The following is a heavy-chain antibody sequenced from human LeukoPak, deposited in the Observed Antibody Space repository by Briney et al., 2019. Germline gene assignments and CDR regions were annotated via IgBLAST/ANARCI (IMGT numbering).Heavy chain of an antibody. CDR2: IYYRGST. V-gene: IGHV4-39*01. CDR1: GGSISSSSYY. Sequence: SSETLSLTCTVSGGSISSSSYYWGWIRQPPGKGLEWIGSIYYRGSTYYNPSLKSRVTISVDMSKNQVSLKLSSVTAADTAVYYCARQTGSGLFILPGGQGTLVTVSS. J-gene: IGHJ4*02. CDR3: ARQTGSGLFILP. D-gene: IGHD3/OR15-3a*01.